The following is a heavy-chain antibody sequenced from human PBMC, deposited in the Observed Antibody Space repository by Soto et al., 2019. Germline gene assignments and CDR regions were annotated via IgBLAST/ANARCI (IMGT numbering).Heavy chain of an antibody. CDR2: IYPGDSDT. CDR3: ARLIEEAVGTGGDY. Sequence: PGESLKISCKASGYSFTSHWIGWVRQMPGKGLEWMGVIYPGDSDTRYSPSFQGQVTISVDKSISTAYLQWSSLKASDTAMYYCARLIEEAVGTGGDYWGQGTLVTVSS. J-gene: IGHJ4*02. D-gene: IGHD2-8*02. CDR1: GYSFTSHW. V-gene: IGHV5-51*01.